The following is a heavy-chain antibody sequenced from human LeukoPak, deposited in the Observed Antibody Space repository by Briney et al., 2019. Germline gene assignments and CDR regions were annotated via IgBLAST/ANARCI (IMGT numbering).Heavy chain of an antibody. J-gene: IGHJ4*02. V-gene: IGHV3-73*01. Sequence: GGSLKLSCAASGFTFSGSGIHWVRQASGKGLEWAGRIRGKANNYATTYDASVRGRFTISRDDSKNTAYLQMNSLKTEDTAVYYCTRVHMGNWGQGTLVTVSS. D-gene: IGHD2-21*01. CDR1: GFTFSGSG. CDR3: TRVHMGN. CDR2: IRGKANNYAT.